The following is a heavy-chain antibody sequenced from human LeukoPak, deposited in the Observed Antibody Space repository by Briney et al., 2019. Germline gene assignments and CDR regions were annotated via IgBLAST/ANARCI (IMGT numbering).Heavy chain of an antibody. CDR1: GGSISSYY. D-gene: IGHD6-19*01. CDR3: ARAGGGWYYFDY. Sequence: PSETLSLTCTVSGGSISSYYWSWVRQPPGKGLEWGGDIYFNGSTNYNAAPTGRGPISVATSKNQFSLKLSSVTAADTAVYYCARAGGGWYYFDYWGQGTLVTVSS. J-gene: IGHJ4*02. CDR2: IYFNGST. V-gene: IGHV4-59*01.